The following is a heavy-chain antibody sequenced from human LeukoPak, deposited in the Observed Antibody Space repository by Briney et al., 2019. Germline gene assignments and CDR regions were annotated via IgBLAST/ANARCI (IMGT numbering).Heavy chain of an antibody. CDR1: GFDFSGYA. Sequence: GGSLRLSCEASGFDFSGYAMNWVRQAPGKGLEWLSHIGFDQTTIYYADSVKGRFTISRDNAKNSLYLQLNSLRAEDTAVYYCATVGFILRAFDIWGQGTMVTVSS. CDR3: ATVGFILRAFDI. J-gene: IGHJ3*02. V-gene: IGHV3-48*01. CDR2: IGFDQTTI. D-gene: IGHD2-21*01.